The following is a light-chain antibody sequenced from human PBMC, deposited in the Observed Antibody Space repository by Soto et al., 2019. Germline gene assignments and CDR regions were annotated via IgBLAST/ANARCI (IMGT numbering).Light chain of an antibody. CDR1: SSDIGDYDY. Sequence: QSALTQPASVSGSPGQSITISCTGTSSDIGDYDYVSWYQHLPGKAPKLLIFDVTHRPSGVSDRFSGSKSGNTASLTISGVRPEYEADYYCCSYTDIALDVVFGGGTKLTV. V-gene: IGLV2-14*01. J-gene: IGLJ2*01. CDR2: DVT. CDR3: CSYTDIALDVV.